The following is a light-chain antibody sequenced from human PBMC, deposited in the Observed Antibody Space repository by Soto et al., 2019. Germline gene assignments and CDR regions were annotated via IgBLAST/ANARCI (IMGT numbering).Light chain of an antibody. Sequence: EIVMTQSPVTLSVSPGERVTLSFRASQTIGSDLAWYQQKPGQAPRLLIDGASSRATGVPDRFSGTGSGTDFTLTISRLEPEDFAVFYCQQYGNSPITFGQGTRLEIK. J-gene: IGKJ5*01. CDR1: QTIGSD. V-gene: IGKV3-20*01. CDR3: QQYGNSPIT. CDR2: GAS.